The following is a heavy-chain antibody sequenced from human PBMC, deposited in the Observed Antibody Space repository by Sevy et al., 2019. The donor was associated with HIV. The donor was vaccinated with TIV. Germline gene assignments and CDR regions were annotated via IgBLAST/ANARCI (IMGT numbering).Heavy chain of an antibody. CDR3: AGGGFLSRY. CDR2: INQAGSDK. Sequence: GGSLRLSCAASGFTFSDSWMTWVRQGPGKGLEWVANINQAGSDKYYVDSVRGRFTISRDNAKNSLYLQMNGLRVEATALCYCAGGGFLSRYWGQGSLVTVSS. CDR1: GFTFSDSW. V-gene: IGHV3-7*01. J-gene: IGHJ4*02. D-gene: IGHD2-15*01.